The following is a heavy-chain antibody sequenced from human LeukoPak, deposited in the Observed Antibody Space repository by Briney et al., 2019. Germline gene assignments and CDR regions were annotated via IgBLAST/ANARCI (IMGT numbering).Heavy chain of an antibody. D-gene: IGHD3-16*01. V-gene: IGHV3-48*01. CDR2: ISGSMGII. Sequence: GGSLRLSCAASGFTFNTYTMNWVRQAPGKGLEWVSYISGSMGIINYADSLRGRFTLSRDNAKNSLYLQMNRLRAEETAVYFCARGGGLDVWGQGATVTVSS. CDR1: GFTFNTYT. J-gene: IGHJ6*02. CDR3: ARGGGLDV.